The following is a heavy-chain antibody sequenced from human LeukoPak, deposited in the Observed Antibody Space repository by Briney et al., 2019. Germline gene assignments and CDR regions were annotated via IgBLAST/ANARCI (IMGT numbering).Heavy chain of an antibody. CDR1: GGTFSSYA. CDR2: FIPIVGTA. V-gene: IGHV1-69*13. D-gene: IGHD2-2*01. CDR3: VRDRGCSSTSCYAPNFDY. J-gene: IGHJ4*02. Sequence: GASVKVSCKASGGTFSSYAISWVRQAPGQGLEWMGGFIPIVGTAYYAQKVQGRVTITGDESTSTAYMELSSLRSEDTAVYYCVRDRGCSSTSCYAPNFDYWGQGTLVTVSS.